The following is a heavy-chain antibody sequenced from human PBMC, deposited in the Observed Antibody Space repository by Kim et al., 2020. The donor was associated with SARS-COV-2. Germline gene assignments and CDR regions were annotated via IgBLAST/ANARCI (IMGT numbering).Heavy chain of an antibody. V-gene: IGHV1-69*13. CDR2: IIPIFGTA. CDR3: ARKQLYYGSGSYHYYYYYGMDV. CDR1: GGTFSSYA. J-gene: IGHJ6*02. D-gene: IGHD3-10*01. Sequence: SVKVSCKASGGTFSSYAISWVRQAPGQGLEWMGGIIPIFGTANYAQKFQGRVTITADESTSTAYMELSSLRSEDTAVYYCARKQLYYGSGSYHYYYYYGMDVWGQGTTVTVSS.